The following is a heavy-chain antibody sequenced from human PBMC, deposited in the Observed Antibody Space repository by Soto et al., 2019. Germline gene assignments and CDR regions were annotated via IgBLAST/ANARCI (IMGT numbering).Heavy chain of an antibody. CDR2: ISAYNGNT. J-gene: IGHJ6*02. V-gene: IGHV1-18*04. CDR3: ARDEVIDFWIGYSPLYYYYGMDV. D-gene: IGHD3-3*01. Sequence: ASVKVSCKASGYTFTSYGISWVRQAPGQGLEWMGWISAYNGNTNYAQKLQGRVTITTDTSTSTAYMELRSLRSDDTAVYYCARDEVIDFWIGYSPLYYYYGMDVWGQGTTVTVSS. CDR1: GYTFTSYG.